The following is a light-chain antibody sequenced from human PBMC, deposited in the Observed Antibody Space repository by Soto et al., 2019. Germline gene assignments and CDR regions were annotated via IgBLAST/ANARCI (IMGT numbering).Light chain of an antibody. CDR3: QQLNDYPPMFT. CDR2: EAS. Sequence: DIQLTQSPSFLSASVGDRVTITCRASQGIGSYLAWFQQKPGKAPKLLIYEASTLQSGVPSRFSGSESGTEFTLTISSLQREDFATYYCQQLNDYPPMFTFGPGTKVDIK. J-gene: IGKJ3*01. CDR1: QGIGSY. V-gene: IGKV1-9*01.